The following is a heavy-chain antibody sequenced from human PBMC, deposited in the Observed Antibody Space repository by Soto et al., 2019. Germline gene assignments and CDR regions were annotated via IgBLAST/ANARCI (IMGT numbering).Heavy chain of an antibody. J-gene: IGHJ5*02. CDR1: GGSFSGYY. CDR2: IHNSGST. D-gene: IGHD2-8*01. Sequence: SETLSLTCAVYGGSFSGYYWSWIRQPPGKGLEWIGYIHNSGSTNYNPSLKSRVTISADTSKKQFSLRLNSVTTADTAVYYCARGQKWPRGWFDPWGQGTLVTVSS. CDR3: ARGQKWPRGWFDP. V-gene: IGHV4-59*01.